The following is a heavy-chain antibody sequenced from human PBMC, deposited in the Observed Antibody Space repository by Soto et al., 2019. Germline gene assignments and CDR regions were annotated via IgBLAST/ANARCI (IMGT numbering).Heavy chain of an antibody. J-gene: IGHJ4*02. CDR3: ARSLGMVATNFDY. CDR2: IIPIFGTA. D-gene: IGHD5-12*01. Sequence: GASVKVSCKASGGTLSSYAISGVRQAPGQGLEWMGGIIPIFGTANYAQKFQGRVTITADESTSTAYMELSSLRSEDTAVYYCARSLGMVATNFDYWGQGTLVTVSS. CDR1: GGTLSSYA. V-gene: IGHV1-69*13.